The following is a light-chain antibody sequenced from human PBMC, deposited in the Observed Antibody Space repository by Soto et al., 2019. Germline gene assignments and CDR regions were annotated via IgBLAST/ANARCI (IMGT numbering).Light chain of an antibody. J-gene: IGKJ1*01. CDR3: QQYDNWPQK. V-gene: IGKV3-15*01. Sequence: EIVMTHSPATLSVSPWERATLSCRASQSVSSDLAWYQHKPGQAPRLLIYGASTRATDIPARFSGRGSGTEFTLTISSLQSVDFAVYYCQQYDNWPQKFGQGTKVDIK. CDR1: QSVSSD. CDR2: GAS.